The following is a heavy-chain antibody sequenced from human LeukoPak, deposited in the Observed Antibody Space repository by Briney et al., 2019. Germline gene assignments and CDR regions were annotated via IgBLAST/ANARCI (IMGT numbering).Heavy chain of an antibody. V-gene: IGHV1-69*05. CDR2: IIPVFGTA. D-gene: IGHD3-10*01. Sequence: SVTVSCKASGGTFSSYAISWVRQAPGQGLEWMGGIIPVFGTANYAQKFQGRVTITTDKSPSTAYMELSSLRSEETAVYYCARDFGLGTGHDAFDICGQGTMFTVSS. CDR1: GGTFSSYA. CDR3: ARDFGLGTGHDAFDI. J-gene: IGHJ3*02.